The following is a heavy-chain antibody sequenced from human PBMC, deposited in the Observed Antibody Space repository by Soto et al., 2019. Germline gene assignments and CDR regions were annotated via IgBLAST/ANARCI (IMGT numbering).Heavy chain of an antibody. Sequence: PSETLSLTCTVSGGSISNADYYWSWIRQPPGKGLEWIGYIYYSGSTYYNPSLKSRVTISVDTSKNQFSMKLSSVTASDTAVYYCARDFWLGPGWYFDLWGRGTLVTVSS. V-gene: IGHV4-30-4*01. J-gene: IGHJ2*01. D-gene: IGHD3-3*01. CDR2: IYYSGST. CDR3: ARDFWLGPGWYFDL. CDR1: GGSISNADYY.